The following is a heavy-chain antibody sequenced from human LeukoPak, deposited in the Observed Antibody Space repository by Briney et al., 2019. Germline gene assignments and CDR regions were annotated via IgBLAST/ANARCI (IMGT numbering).Heavy chain of an antibody. CDR3: ARVSRTMGFDY. CDR2: IYYSGST. V-gene: IGHV4-59*01. Sequence: TSETLSLTCTVSGGSISSYYWSWIRQPPGKGLEWIGYIYYSGSTNYNPSLKSRVTISVDTSKNQFSLKLSSVTAADTAVYYCARVSRTMGFDYWGQGTLVTVSS. CDR1: GGSISSYY. J-gene: IGHJ4*02. D-gene: IGHD3-10*01.